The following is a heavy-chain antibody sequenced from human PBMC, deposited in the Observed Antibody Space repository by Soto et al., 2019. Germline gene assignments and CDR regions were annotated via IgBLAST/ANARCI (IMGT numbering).Heavy chain of an antibody. V-gene: IGHV1-18*01. CDR2: ISAHNGNT. CDR3: ARDPEIFDY. J-gene: IGHJ4*02. Sequence: QVQLVQSGAEVKKPGASVKVSCKASGYTFTSYGISWVRQAPGQGLEWMGWISAHNGNTKYAQKVXXRXXXTTDTSXXXXXXXLRXXRXDXTAVYYCARDPEIFDYWGQGTLVTVSS. CDR1: GYTFTSYG.